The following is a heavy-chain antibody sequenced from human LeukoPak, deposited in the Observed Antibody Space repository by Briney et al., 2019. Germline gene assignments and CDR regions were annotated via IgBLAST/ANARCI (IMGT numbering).Heavy chain of an antibody. Sequence: AGGSLRLSCAASGFNFGSYWMTWVRQAPGKGLEWVANIKQDGSKTYYVDSVKGRFTISRDNAKNSLYLQMNSLRVEDTALYHCASDPPWENDAFDIWGQGTMVTVSS. CDR2: IKQDGSKT. J-gene: IGHJ3*02. V-gene: IGHV3-7*01. D-gene: IGHD1-26*01. CDR1: GFNFGSYW. CDR3: ASDPPWENDAFDI.